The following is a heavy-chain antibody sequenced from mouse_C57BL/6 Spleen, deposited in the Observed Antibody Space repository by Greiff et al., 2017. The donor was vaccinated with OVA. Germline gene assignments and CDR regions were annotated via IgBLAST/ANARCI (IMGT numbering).Heavy chain of an antibody. V-gene: IGHV5-9*01. J-gene: IGHJ1*03. Sequence: EVQVVESGGGLVKPGGSLKLSCAASGFTFSSYTMSWVRQTPEKRLEWVATLSGGGGNTYYPDSVKGRFTISRDNAKNTLYLQMSSLRSEDTALYYCARGTTVVYWYFDVWGTGTTVTVSS. D-gene: IGHD1-1*01. CDR3: ARGTTVVYWYFDV. CDR2: LSGGGGNT. CDR1: GFTFSSYT.